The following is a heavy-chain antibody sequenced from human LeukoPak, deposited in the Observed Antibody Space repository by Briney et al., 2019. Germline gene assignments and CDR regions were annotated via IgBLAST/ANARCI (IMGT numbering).Heavy chain of an antibody. CDR1: GYIFTNHA. Sequence: SVKVSCKASGYIFTNHAMHWVRRAPGQGLEWMGGIIPIFGTANYAQKFQGRVTITADESTSTAYMELSSLRSEDTAVYYCARDSRPSHSSGWYGHFDYWGQGTLVTVSS. J-gene: IGHJ4*02. CDR2: IIPIFGTA. V-gene: IGHV1-69*13. D-gene: IGHD6-19*01. CDR3: ARDSRPSHSSGWYGHFDY.